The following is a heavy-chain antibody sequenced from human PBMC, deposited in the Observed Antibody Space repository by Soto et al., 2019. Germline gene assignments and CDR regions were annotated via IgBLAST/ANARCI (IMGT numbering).Heavy chain of an antibody. CDR1: GYTFTSYA. D-gene: IGHD4-17*01. V-gene: IGHV1-3*01. CDR3: ARDYGELDDAFDI. J-gene: IGHJ3*02. Sequence: QVQLVQSGAEVKKPGASVKVSCKASGYTFTSYAMHWVRQAPVQRLEWMGWINAGNGNTKYSQKFQGRVTITRDTSASTAYMELSSLRSEDTAVYYCARDYGELDDAFDIWGQGTMVTVSS. CDR2: INAGNGNT.